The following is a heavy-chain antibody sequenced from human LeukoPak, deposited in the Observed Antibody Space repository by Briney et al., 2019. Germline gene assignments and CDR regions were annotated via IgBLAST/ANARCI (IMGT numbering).Heavy chain of an antibody. CDR1: GDSISDYY. Sequence: SETLSLTCTVSGDSISDYYWSWIRQPAGRGLEWIGRIFTTENTDYNPSLTSRVTMSIDTSKNQFSLELRSVTAADTAVYYCARGRRVIGWRYYYYMDVWGKGTTVTVSS. J-gene: IGHJ6*03. V-gene: IGHV4-4*07. CDR3: ARGRRVIGWRYYYYMDV. D-gene: IGHD6-19*01. CDR2: IFTTENT.